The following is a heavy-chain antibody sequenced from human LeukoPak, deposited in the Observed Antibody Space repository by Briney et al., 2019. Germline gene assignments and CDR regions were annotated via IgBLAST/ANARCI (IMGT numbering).Heavy chain of an antibody. CDR3: ARGIAARPFDY. CDR2: IYHSGST. D-gene: IGHD6-13*01. CDR1: GGSISSGSYY. V-gene: IGHV4-30-2*01. J-gene: IGHJ4*02. Sequence: SETLSLTCTVSGGSISSGSYYWSWIRQPPGKGLEWIGYIYHSGSTYYNPSLKSRVTISVDRSKNQFSLKLSSVTAADTAVYYCARGIAARPFDYWGQGTLVTVSS.